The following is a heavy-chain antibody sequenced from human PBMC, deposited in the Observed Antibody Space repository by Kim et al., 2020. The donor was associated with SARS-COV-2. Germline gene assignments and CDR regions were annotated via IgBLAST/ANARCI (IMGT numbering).Heavy chain of an antibody. V-gene: IGHV3-30*03. CDR1: GFTFSSYG. J-gene: IGHJ5*02. Sequence: GGSLRLSCAASGFTFSSYGMHWVRQAPGKGLEWVAFISYDGSNKYYADSVKGRFTISRDNSKNTLYLQMNSLRAEDTAVYYCALIGQDFDPWGQGTLVTVSS. CDR2: ISYDGSNK. D-gene: IGHD2-15*01. CDR3: ALIGQDFDP.